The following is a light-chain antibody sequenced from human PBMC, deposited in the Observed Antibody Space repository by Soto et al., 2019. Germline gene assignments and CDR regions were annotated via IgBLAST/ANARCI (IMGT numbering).Light chain of an antibody. CDR2: TNN. V-gene: IGLV1-44*01. CDR1: SSNIGTNT. CDR3: AAWDASLNGPV. Sequence: QSVLTQPPSASGTPGQRVTMSCFGTSSNIGTNTVNWYQQLPGTAPKLLIYTNNQRPSGVPDRFSGSKSGTSASLAISGLQSEDEADYYCAAWDASLNGPVFGGGTKLTVL. J-gene: IGLJ3*02.